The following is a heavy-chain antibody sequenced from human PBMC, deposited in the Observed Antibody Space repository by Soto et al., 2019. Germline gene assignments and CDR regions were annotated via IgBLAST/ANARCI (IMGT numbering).Heavy chain of an antibody. D-gene: IGHD1-1*01. CDR3: ARGEVEEQPFDY. CDR2: IYYSGNT. Sequence: QVQLQESGPGLVKPSQTLSLTCSVSGVSINSGGYYWSWIRQHPGKGLEWIGDIYYSGNTYYNPALTRRVTISRDTSKNLFSLTLTSVTAADTAVYYCARGEVEEQPFDYWGQGTLVAVSS. CDR1: GVSINSGGYY. J-gene: IGHJ4*02. V-gene: IGHV4-31*03.